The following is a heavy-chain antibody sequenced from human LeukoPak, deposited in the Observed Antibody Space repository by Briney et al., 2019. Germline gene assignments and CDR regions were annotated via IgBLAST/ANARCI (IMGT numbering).Heavy chain of an antibody. CDR1: GYTFTGYY. CDR3: ARERPTFGVAARTYYYMDV. V-gene: IGHV1-2*02. J-gene: IGHJ6*03. Sequence: ASVKVSCKASGYTFTGYYMHWVRQPPGQGLEWMGWINPNSGGTNYAQKFQGRVTMTRDTSISTAYMELSRLRSDDTAVYYCARERPTFGVAARTYYYMDVWGKGTTVTVSS. D-gene: IGHD3-3*01. CDR2: INPNSGGT.